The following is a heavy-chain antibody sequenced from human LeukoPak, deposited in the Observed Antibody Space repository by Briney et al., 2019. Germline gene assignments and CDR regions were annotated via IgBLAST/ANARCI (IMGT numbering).Heavy chain of an antibody. CDR2: ISAYNGNT. D-gene: IGHD6-19*01. Sequence: ASVKVSCKASGYTFTSYGISWVRQAPGQGLEWMGWISAYNGNTNYAQKLQGRVTMTTDTSTSTAYMEQRSLRSDDTAVYYCARGSSVAGDHDAFDIWGQGTMVTVSS. CDR1: GYTFTSYG. CDR3: ARGSSVAGDHDAFDI. J-gene: IGHJ3*02. V-gene: IGHV1-18*01.